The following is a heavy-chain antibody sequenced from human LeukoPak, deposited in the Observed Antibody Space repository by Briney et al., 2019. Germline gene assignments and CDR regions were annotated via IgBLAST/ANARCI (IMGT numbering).Heavy chain of an antibody. D-gene: IGHD3-22*01. CDR1: GYTFTSYG. CDR2: ISAYNGNT. Sequence: GASVKVSCKASGYTFTSYGISWVRQAPGQGLEWMGWISAYNGNTNHAQKLQGRVTMTTDTSTSTAYMELRSLRSDDTAVYYCARGGNYYDSSGYFHYWGQGTLVTVSS. CDR3: ARGGNYYDSSGYFHY. J-gene: IGHJ4*02. V-gene: IGHV1-18*01.